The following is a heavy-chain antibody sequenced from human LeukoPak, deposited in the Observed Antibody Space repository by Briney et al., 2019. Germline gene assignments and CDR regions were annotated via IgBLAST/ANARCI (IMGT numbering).Heavy chain of an antibody. Sequence: GAPVKVSCKASGYTFTSYGISWVRQAPGQGLEWMGWISAYNGNTNYAQKLQGRVTMTTDTSTSTAYMELRSLRSDDTAVYYGARDRRRDGYKMGGYWGQGTLVTVSS. V-gene: IGHV1-18*01. CDR1: GYTFTSYG. CDR3: ARDRRRDGYKMGGY. D-gene: IGHD5-24*01. J-gene: IGHJ4*02. CDR2: ISAYNGNT.